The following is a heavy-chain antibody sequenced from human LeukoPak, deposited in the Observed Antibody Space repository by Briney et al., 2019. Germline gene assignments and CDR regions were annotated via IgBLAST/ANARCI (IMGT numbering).Heavy chain of an antibody. D-gene: IGHD3-10*01. J-gene: IGHJ6*03. V-gene: IGHV3-21*01. CDR3: ARGPRSLWFRKLIFYCYMDV. CDR1: GFTFSSYS. CDR2: ISSSSSYI. Sequence: GGSLRLSCAASGFTFSSYSMNWVRQAPGKGLEWVSSISSSSSYIYYADSVKGRFTISRDNAKNSLYLQMNSLRAEDTAVYYCARGPRSLWFRKLIFYCYMDVWGKGTTVTVSS.